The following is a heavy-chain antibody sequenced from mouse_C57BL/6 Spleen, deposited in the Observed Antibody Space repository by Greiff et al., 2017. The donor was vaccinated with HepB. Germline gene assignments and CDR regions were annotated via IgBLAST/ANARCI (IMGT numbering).Heavy chain of an antibody. Sequence: VQRVESGAELVKPGASVKLSCKASGYTFTEYTIHWVKQRSGQGLEWIGWFYPGSGSIKYNEKFKDKATLTADKSSSTVYMELSRLTSEDSAVYFCARHERGTVVAPHYAMDYWGQGTSVTVSS. CDR2: FYPGSGSI. D-gene: IGHD1-1*01. CDR1: GYTFTEYT. CDR3: ARHERGTVVAPHYAMDY. J-gene: IGHJ4*01. V-gene: IGHV1-62-2*01.